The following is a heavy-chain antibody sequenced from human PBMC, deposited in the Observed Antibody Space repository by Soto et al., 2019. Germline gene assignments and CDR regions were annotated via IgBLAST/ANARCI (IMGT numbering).Heavy chain of an antibody. CDR3: ATDTTGEGFVGTPPFDY. Sequence: GASVKVSCKASGGTFSSYTISWVRQAPGQGLEWMGRIIPILGIANYAQKFQGRVTITADKSTSTAYKELNSLQIEDTALFYCATDTTGEGFVGTPPFDYWGQGTVVTVSS. D-gene: IGHD3-16*01. V-gene: IGHV1-69*04. CDR1: GGTFSSYT. J-gene: IGHJ4*02. CDR2: IIPILGIA.